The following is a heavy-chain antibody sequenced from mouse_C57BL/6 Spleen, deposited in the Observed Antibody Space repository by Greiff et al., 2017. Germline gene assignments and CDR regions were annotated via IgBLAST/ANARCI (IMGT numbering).Heavy chain of an antibody. D-gene: IGHD1-1*01. J-gene: IGHJ1*03. CDR3: AENMGYGSSYDFDV. CDR1: GFSLTSYG. V-gene: IGHV2-5*01. Sequence: QVQLQQSGPGLVQPSQSLSITCTVSGFSLTSYGVHWVRQSPGKGLEWLGVIWRGGSTDYNAAFMSRLSITKDNSKSQVFFKMNSLQADDTAIYYCAENMGYGSSYDFDVWGTGTTVTVSS. CDR2: IWRGGST.